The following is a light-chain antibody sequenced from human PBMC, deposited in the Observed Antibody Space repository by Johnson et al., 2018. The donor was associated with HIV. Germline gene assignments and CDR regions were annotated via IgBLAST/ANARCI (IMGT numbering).Light chain of an antibody. CDR2: ENN. V-gene: IGLV1-51*02. Sequence: QSVLTQPPSVSAAPGQKVTISCSGRNSNIGNNYVSWYQQLPGTAPKLLIYENNKRPSGIPDRFSGSKSGTSATLGIAGLQTGEEADYYCGTWDSSLSAGVFGTGTKVTVL. CDR3: GTWDSSLSAGV. J-gene: IGLJ1*01. CDR1: NSNIGNNY.